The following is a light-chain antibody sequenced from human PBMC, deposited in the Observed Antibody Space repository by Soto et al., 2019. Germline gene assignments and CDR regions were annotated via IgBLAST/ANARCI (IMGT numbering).Light chain of an antibody. J-gene: IGKJ1*01. Sequence: EIVLTQSPGTLSLSPGERTTLSCRASQSISSSYLAWYQQKPGQAPGLLVYGASSRATGIPARFSGSGSGTDFTLTISRLEPEDFALYYCQQYSSTFWTLGQGTKVEIK. CDR3: QQYSSTFWT. CDR1: QSISSSY. V-gene: IGKV3-20*01. CDR2: GAS.